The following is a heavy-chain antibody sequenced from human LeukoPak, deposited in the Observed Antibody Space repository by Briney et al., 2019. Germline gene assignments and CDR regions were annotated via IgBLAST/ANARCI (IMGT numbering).Heavy chain of an antibody. CDR2: IRSKAYRGTT. J-gene: IGHJ6*02. D-gene: IGHD5-18*01. V-gene: IGHV3-49*04. CDR3: ARGPIQLWIHNAMDV. CDR1: GFTFGDHA. Sequence: GGSLRLSCTGSGFTFGDHAMSWVRQAPGKGLEWVGFIRSKAYRGTTEYAASVKGRFTISRDDSASIAYLQMNSLQTDDTAVYYCARGPIQLWIHNAMDVWGQGTTVTVSS.